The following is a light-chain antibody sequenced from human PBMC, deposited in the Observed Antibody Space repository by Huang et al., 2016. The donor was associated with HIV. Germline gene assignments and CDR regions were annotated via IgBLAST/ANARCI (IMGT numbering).Light chain of an antibody. CDR2: WAS. Sequence: DIVMAPSPDSLAVSLGEQATLNWKSSQSVLANSNNKNCLAWFQQKPGQPPKLLIYWASSRESGVPDRFSGSGSGTDFTLTISSLQAEDVAVYYCHQYYNTPYTFGQGTKLEIK. J-gene: IGKJ2*01. V-gene: IGKV4-1*01. CDR1: QSVLANSNNKNC. CDR3: HQYYNTPYT.